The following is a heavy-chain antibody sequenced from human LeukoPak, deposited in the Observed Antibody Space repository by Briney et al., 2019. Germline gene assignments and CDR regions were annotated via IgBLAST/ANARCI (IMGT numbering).Heavy chain of an antibody. J-gene: IGHJ4*02. CDR2: INPNSGGT. Sequence: ASVKVSCKASGYTFTGYYMHWVRQAPGQGLEWMGWINPNSGGTNYAQKFQGRVTMTRDTSISTAYMELSRLRSDDTAVYYCARSYDILTGYYLGRETYYFDYWGQGTLVTVSS. CDR1: GYTFTGYY. CDR3: ARSYDILTGYYLGRETYYFDY. V-gene: IGHV1-2*02. D-gene: IGHD3-9*01.